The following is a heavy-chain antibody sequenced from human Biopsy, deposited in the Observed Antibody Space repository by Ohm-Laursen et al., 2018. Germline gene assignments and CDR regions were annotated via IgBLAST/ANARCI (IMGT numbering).Heavy chain of an antibody. Sequence: ASVKVSCKGSGYTVNDYFLHWLRQAPGQGPEWMGWISPNSGGTNYAQKFQGRVTMTTDTSTSTVYLELRRLISDDTAVYYCARDIMNRIAGLVARSDVFDVWGQGALVTVSS. CDR2: ISPNSGGT. V-gene: IGHV1-2*02. CDR3: ARDIMNRIAGLVARSDVFDV. J-gene: IGHJ3*01. D-gene: IGHD3-16*01. CDR1: GYTVNDYF.